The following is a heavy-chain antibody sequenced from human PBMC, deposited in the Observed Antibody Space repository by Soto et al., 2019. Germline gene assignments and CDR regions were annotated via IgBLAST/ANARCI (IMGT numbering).Heavy chain of an antibody. V-gene: IGHV4-31*03. Sequence: SETLSLTCTVSGDSISSGSYYWTWFRQRPGTGLEWMGYIFYSGSTSYNPSLRSRLSMSVDTSKNEFSLKLSSVTAADTAVYYCAREPLIRGVRYYFDYWGRGTLVTVSS. D-gene: IGHD3-10*01. CDR1: GDSISSGSYY. CDR2: IFYSGST. J-gene: IGHJ4*02. CDR3: AREPLIRGVRYYFDY.